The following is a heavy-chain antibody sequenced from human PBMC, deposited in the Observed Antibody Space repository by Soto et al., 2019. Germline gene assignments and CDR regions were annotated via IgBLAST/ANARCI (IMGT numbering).Heavy chain of an antibody. CDR3: AKTRLYDSTDYHRDALDV. CDR2: ISGSGDTT. Sequence: EVQVLESGGGLEQPGGSLRLSCVASGLTFRSYVMNWVRQAPGKGLEWVSGISGSGDTTHYADSVKGRFTISRDNSKNTVFLQMKSLRAEDTAVYYCAKTRLYDSTDYHRDALDVWGQGTRVTVSS. V-gene: IGHV3-23*01. D-gene: IGHD3-22*01. J-gene: IGHJ3*01. CDR1: GLTFRSYV.